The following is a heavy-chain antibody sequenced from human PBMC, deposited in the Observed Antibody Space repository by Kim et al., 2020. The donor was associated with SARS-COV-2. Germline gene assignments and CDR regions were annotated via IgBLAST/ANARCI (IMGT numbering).Heavy chain of an antibody. Sequence: YSPSCQGQVTISADKSISTAYLQWSSLKASDTAMYYCARTGYSYGHFDYWGQGTLVTVSS. J-gene: IGHJ4*02. V-gene: IGHV5-51*01. D-gene: IGHD5-18*01. CDR3: ARTGYSYGHFDY.